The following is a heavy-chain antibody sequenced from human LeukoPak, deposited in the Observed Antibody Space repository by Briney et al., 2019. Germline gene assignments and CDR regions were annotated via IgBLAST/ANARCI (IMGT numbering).Heavy chain of an antibody. CDR2: TYYRSKWYG. Sequence: SQTLSPTCAISGDSVSSNTAVWSWIRQSPSRGLEWLGRTYYRSKWYGDSAVSMKGRISITPDTSKNQFSLQLNSVTPDDTAMYYCARETVMRGGPDAFDIWGQGTMVTVSS. V-gene: IGHV6-1*01. CDR3: ARETVMRGGPDAFDI. J-gene: IGHJ3*02. D-gene: IGHD3-16*01. CDR1: GDSVSSNTAV.